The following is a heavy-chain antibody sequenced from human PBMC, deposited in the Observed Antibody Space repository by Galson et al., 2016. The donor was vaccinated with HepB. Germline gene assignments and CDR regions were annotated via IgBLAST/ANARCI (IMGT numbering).Heavy chain of an antibody. CDR3: ARIDSSAWYPDDY. CDR2: IKRDGSIE. Sequence: SLRLSCAVSGFTFSSYWMTWVRQAPGKGLEWVANIKRDGSIEHYVDSVKGRFTISRDNAKNSLYLQMNSLRVEDTAVYYCARIDSSAWYPDDYWGQGTLVTVSS. CDR1: GFTFSSYW. V-gene: IGHV3-7*01. J-gene: IGHJ4*02. D-gene: IGHD6-19*01.